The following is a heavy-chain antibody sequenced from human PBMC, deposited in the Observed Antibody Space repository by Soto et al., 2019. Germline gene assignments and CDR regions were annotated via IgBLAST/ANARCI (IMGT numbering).Heavy chain of an antibody. J-gene: IGHJ6*02. Sequence: GGSLRLSCAASGFTFSNAWMNWVRQAPGKGLEWVGRIKSKTDGGTTDYAAPVKGRFTISRDDSKNTLYLQMNSLKTEDTAVYYCTTAMASRDYYGMDVWGQGTTVTVSS. CDR2: IKSKTDGGTT. CDR3: TTAMASRDYYGMDV. CDR1: GFTFSNAW. V-gene: IGHV3-15*07. D-gene: IGHD6-19*01.